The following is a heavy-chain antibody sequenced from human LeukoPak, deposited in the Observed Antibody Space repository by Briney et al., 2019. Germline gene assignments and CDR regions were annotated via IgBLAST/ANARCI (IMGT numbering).Heavy chain of an antibody. Sequence: PGGSLRLSCAASRFTFSTYAMSWVRQAPGKGLEWVSTFSGSGGRTYYADSVKGRFTISRDNSKNTLHLQMNSLRAEDTAVYYCAKVTSSWNYFDYWGQGAPVTVSS. D-gene: IGHD6-13*01. J-gene: IGHJ4*02. CDR3: AKVTSSWNYFDY. V-gene: IGHV3-23*01. CDR1: RFTFSTYA. CDR2: FSGSGGRT.